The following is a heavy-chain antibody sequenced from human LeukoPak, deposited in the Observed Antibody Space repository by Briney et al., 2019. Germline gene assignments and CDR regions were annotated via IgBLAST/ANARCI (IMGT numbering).Heavy chain of an antibody. V-gene: IGHV3-7*01. CDR2: IKQDGSEK. J-gene: IGHJ6*03. D-gene: IGHD3-3*01. Sequence: GGSLRLSCAASGFTFSSYWMSWVRQAPGQGLEWVANIKQDGSEKYYVDSVKGRFTISRDNAMNSLYLQMNSLRAEDTAVYYCASQTYYDFWSGYYYYCMGVWGKGTTVTVSS. CDR1: GFTFSSYW. CDR3: ASQTYYDFWSGYYYYCMGV.